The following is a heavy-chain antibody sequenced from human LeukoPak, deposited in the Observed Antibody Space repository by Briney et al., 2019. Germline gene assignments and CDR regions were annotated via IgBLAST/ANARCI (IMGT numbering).Heavy chain of an antibody. D-gene: IGHD3-10*01. Sequence: GGSLRLSCAASGFTFSSYSMNWVRQAPGKGLEWVSGINWNGGSTGYADSVKGRFTISRDNAKNSLYLQMNSLRAEDTALYYCARDNLLWFGELGVAKYYFDYWGQGTLVTVSS. CDR2: INWNGGST. CDR3: ARDNLLWFGELGVAKYYFDY. CDR1: GFTFSSYS. V-gene: IGHV3-20*04. J-gene: IGHJ4*02.